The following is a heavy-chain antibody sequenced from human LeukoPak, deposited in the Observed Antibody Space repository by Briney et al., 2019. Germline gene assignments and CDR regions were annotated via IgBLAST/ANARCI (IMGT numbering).Heavy chain of an antibody. D-gene: IGHD5-12*01. J-gene: IGHJ6*02. CDR2: ISAYNGNT. V-gene: IGHV1-18*01. CDR1: GYTFTNYG. CDR3: ARSVATFRSYYYYGMDV. Sequence: ASVKVSCKASGYTFTNYGISWVRQAPGQGLEWMEWISAYNGNTNYAQKLQGRVTMTTDTSTSTAYMELRSLRSDDTAVYYCARSVATFRSYYYYGMDVWGQGTTVTVSS.